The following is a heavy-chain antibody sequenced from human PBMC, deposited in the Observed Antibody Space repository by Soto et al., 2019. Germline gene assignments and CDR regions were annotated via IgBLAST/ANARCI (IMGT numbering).Heavy chain of an antibody. CDR3: ATDRGTAPAGLFHY. V-gene: IGHV4-4*02. Sequence: KASETLSLTCGVSSGSISKNNWWSWVRQPPGKGLEWIGEMYHSGITNYNPSLKSRVTISVDNSNNHFSLNLTSVTAADTAVYYCATDRGTAPAGLFHYWGQGSLVTVSS. CDR1: SGSISKNNW. CDR2: MYHSGIT. D-gene: IGHD6-13*01. J-gene: IGHJ4*02.